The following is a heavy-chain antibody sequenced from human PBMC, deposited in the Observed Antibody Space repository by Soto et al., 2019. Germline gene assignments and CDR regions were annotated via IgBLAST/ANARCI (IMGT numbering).Heavy chain of an antibody. J-gene: IGHJ6*02. Sequence: QVQLVESGGGVVQPGRSLRLSCAASGFTFSSYGMHWVRQAPGKGLEWVAVISYDGSNKYYADSVKGRFTISRDNSKNTLYLQMNSLRAKDTAVYYCAKDLRAVAGPLGGYYYYYGMDVWGQGTTVTVSS. D-gene: IGHD6-19*01. V-gene: IGHV3-30*18. CDR1: GFTFSSYG. CDR3: AKDLRAVAGPLGGYYYYYGMDV. CDR2: ISYDGSNK.